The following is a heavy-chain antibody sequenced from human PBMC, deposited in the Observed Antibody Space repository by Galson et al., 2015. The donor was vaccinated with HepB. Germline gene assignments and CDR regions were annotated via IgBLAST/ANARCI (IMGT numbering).Heavy chain of an antibody. V-gene: IGHV3-7*03. CDR3: ARGFRWFDP. CDR2: IKQDGSEK. Sequence: SLRLSCAASGFIFSNFWMSWVRQAPGKGLAWVANIKQDGSEKYYVDSVKGRFTISRDNAKNSLYLQMNSLRADDTAVYYCARGFRWFDPWGQGTLVTVSS. CDR1: GFIFSNFW. J-gene: IGHJ5*02.